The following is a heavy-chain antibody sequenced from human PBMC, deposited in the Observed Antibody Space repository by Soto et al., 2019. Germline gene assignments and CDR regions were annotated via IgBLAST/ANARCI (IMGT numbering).Heavy chain of an antibody. V-gene: IGHV1-69*08. CDR3: ARDWSGPQSPIGPLG. CDR1: GGTFSSYT. CDR2: IIPILGIA. D-gene: IGHD3-16*01. Sequence: QVQLVQSGAEVKKPGSSVKVSCKASGGTFSSYTISWVRQAPGQGLEWMGRIIPILGIANYAQKFQGRVTITADKSTSTAYMELSSLRSEDTAVYYCARDWSGPQSPIGPLGWGQGTLVTVSS. J-gene: IGHJ4*02.